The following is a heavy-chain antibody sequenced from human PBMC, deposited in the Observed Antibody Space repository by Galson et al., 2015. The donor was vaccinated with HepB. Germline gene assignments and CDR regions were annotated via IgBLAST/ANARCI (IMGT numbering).Heavy chain of an antibody. V-gene: IGHV1-2*04. CDR2: INPNSGGT. J-gene: IGHJ4*02. D-gene: IGHD6-19*01. CDR1: GYTFTGYY. Sequence: SVKVSCKASGYTFTGYYMHWVRQAPGQGLEWMGWINPNSGGTNYAQKFQGWVTMTRDTSISTAYMELSRLRSDDTAVYYCASGIAVAGQGEDFDYWGQGTLVTVSS. CDR3: ASGIAVAGQGEDFDY.